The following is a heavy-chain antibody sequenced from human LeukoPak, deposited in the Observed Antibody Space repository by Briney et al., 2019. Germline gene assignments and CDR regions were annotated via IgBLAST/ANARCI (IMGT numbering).Heavy chain of an antibody. V-gene: IGHV1-69*13. J-gene: IGHJ4*02. D-gene: IGHD2-2*01. Sequence: ASVKVSCKASGYTFTSYGISWVRQAPGQGLEWMGGIIPIFGTANYAQKFQGRVTITADESTSTAYMELSSLRSEDTAVYYCARSLGTDQLLLRTFDYWGQGTLVTVSS. CDR1: GYTFTSYG. CDR2: IIPIFGTA. CDR3: ARSLGTDQLLLRTFDY.